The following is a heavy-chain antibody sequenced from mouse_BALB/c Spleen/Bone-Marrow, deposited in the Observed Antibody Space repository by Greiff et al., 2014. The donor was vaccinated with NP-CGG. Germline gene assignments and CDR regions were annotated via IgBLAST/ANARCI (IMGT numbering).Heavy chain of an antibody. CDR1: GFSLTSYG. V-gene: IGHV2-9*02. CDR2: VCAGGST. J-gene: IGHJ4*01. Sequence: QVQLQQSXPGLVTPSQTLSITCTVSGFSLTSYGVHWVSQPPGKGLEWLGVVCAGGSTNYDSALMSRLSISKDNSKSQVFLKMNSLQTDDTAMYYCARVTTATGGMDYWGQGTSVTVSS. D-gene: IGHD1-2*01. CDR3: ARVTTATGGMDY.